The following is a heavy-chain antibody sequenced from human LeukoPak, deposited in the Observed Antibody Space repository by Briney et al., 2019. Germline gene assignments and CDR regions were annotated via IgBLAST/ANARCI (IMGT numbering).Heavy chain of an antibody. CDR2: IKSRADGGTT. D-gene: IGHD3-3*01. CDR3: LIFPGR. Sequence: GGSLRLSCAASGFSFINAWMSWVRQAPGKGLEWVGRIKSRADGGTTGYAAPVEGRFSISRDDSENTLYLQMNSLQIDDTALYYCLIFPGRWGQGTLVTVSS. J-gene: IGHJ4*02. CDR1: GFSFINAW. V-gene: IGHV3-15*05.